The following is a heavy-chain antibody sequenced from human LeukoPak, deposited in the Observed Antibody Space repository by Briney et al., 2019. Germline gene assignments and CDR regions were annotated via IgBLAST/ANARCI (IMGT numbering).Heavy chain of an antibody. CDR2: ISFDGSNK. CDR3: AKGKDLYGALDI. CDR1: GFTVSTSV. V-gene: IGHV3-30*18. D-gene: IGHD3-10*01. J-gene: IGHJ3*02. Sequence: GGSLRLSCAASGFTVSTSVMHWVRQAPGKGLDWVAIISFDGSNKYYTDSVKGRFTISRDTSKNTVYLQMNSPGVEDTAVYYCAKGKDLYGALDIWGQGTKVTVSS.